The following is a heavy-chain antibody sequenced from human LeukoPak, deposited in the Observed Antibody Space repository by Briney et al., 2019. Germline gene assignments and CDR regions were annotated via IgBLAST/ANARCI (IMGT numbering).Heavy chain of an antibody. CDR1: GGSFSGYY. J-gene: IGHJ4*02. CDR2: INHSGST. CDR3: ARGGKVRGVIS. Sequence: SETLSLTCAVYGGSFSGYYWSWIRQPPGKGLEWIGEINHSGSTNYNPSLKSRVTISVDTSKNQFSLKLSSVTAADTAVYYCARGGKVRGVISWGQRTLVTVSS. V-gene: IGHV4-34*01. D-gene: IGHD3-10*01.